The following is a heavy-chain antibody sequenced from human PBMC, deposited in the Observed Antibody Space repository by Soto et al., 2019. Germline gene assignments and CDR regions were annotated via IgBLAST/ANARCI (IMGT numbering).Heavy chain of an antibody. D-gene: IGHD4-17*01. V-gene: IGHV3-23*01. Sequence: GGSLRLSCVASGFTFSTYAMSWVRQAPGKGLEWVSALSPSGGETYYADSVKGRFTISRDNSMNALYLQMNNLRVEDTAVYYCAHPRGYGVFDAYDIWGQGTMVTVSS. CDR2: LSPSGGET. CDR3: AHPRGYGVFDAYDI. J-gene: IGHJ3*02. CDR1: GFTFSTYA.